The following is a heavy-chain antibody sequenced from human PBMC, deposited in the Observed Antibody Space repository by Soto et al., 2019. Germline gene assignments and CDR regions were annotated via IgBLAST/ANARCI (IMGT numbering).Heavy chain of an antibody. Sequence: QLQLQESGPGLVKPSETLSLTCTVSGGSVNTYYWGWIRQPPGKGLEWIARIYYSGSTYYNPSLKSRVIISVDTSKNQFSLKLNSVTAADTAVYYCARRRGVGGSWFFDYWGQGTLVTVSS. CDR1: GGSVNTYY. J-gene: IGHJ4*02. D-gene: IGHD6-13*01. V-gene: IGHV4-39*01. CDR2: IYYSGST. CDR3: ARRRGVGGSWFFDY.